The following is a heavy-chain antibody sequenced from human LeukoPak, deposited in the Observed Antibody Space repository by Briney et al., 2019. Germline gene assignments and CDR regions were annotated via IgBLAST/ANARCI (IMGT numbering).Heavy chain of an antibody. J-gene: IGHJ4*02. V-gene: IGHV5-51*01. CDR3: ARRACSGDSCLDY. Sequence: GESLKISCKGSGFSLTTYDIVWVRQTPGRGLEWMGIISLGDSDTRYSPSFQGQVTISGDKSINTAYVHWSNLKASDTAMYYCARRACSGDSCLDYWGQGTLVTVSS. CDR2: ISLGDSDT. D-gene: IGHD2-15*01. CDR1: GFSLTTYD.